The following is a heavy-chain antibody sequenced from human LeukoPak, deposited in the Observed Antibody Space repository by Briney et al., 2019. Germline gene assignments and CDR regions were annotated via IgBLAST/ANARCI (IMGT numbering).Heavy chain of an antibody. J-gene: IGHJ4*02. D-gene: IGHD5-18*01. V-gene: IGHV3-30-3*01. CDR1: GFTFSSYA. CDR2: ISYDGSNK. CDR3: ARALYGYDY. Sequence: GGSLRLSCAASGFTFSSYAMHWVRQAPGKGLEWVAVISYDGSNKYYADSVKGRFTISRDNSKNTLYLQMNSLRAEDTAVYYCARALYGYDYWGQGTLVTVSS.